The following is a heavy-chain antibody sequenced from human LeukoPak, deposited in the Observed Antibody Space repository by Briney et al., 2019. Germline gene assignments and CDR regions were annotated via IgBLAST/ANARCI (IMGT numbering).Heavy chain of an antibody. Sequence: SQTLSLTCAISGDSVSSNGAAWNWIRQSPSRGLEWLGRTYYRSKWYSDYALSLKSRISINPDTSKNQFSLQLNSVTAADTAVYYCARGRMAWIQLWLRSYMDVWGQGTTVTVSS. J-gene: IGHJ6*02. CDR3: ARGRMAWIQLWLRSYMDV. V-gene: IGHV6-1*01. CDR1: GDSVSSNGAA. CDR2: TYYRSKWYS. D-gene: IGHD5-18*01.